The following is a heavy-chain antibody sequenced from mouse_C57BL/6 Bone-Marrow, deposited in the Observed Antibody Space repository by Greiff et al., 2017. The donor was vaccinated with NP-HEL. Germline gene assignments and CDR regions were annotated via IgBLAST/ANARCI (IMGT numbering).Heavy chain of an antibody. CDR1: GYTFTSYG. D-gene: IGHD1-1*01. J-gene: IGHJ2*01. CDR3: ARSGSPFDY. Sequence: QVQLQQSGAELARPGASVKLSCKASGYTFTSYGISWVKQRTGQGLEWIGEIYPRSGNTYYNEKFKGKATLTADKSSSTAYMELRSLTSAESAVYFCARSGSPFDYWGQGTTLTVSS. CDR2: IYPRSGNT. V-gene: IGHV1-81*01.